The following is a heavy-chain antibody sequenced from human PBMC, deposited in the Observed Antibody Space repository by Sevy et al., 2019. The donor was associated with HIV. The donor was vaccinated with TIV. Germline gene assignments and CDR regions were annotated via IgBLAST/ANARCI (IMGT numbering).Heavy chain of an antibody. V-gene: IGHV4-59*01. D-gene: IGHD5-12*01. CDR3: TRAPPVRSGDDSLNWFDP. J-gene: IGHJ5*02. CDR1: SGSISSYY. Sequence: SETLSLTCTVSSGSISSYYWSWIRQPPGKGLEYIGYIHSSGTTNYNPSLKSRVTISVDTSKNQFSLNLSSVTAADTAVYYCTRAPPVRSGDDSLNWFDPWGQGTLFTVSS. CDR2: IHSSGTT.